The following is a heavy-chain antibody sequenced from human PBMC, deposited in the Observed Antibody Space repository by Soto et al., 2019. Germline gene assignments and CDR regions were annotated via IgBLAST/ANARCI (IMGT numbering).Heavy chain of an antibody. V-gene: IGHV3-53*01. Sequence: GGALRVSCAASGFTVSSNYMSWVRQAPGKGLEWVSVIYSGGSTYYADSVKGRFTISRDNSKNTLYLQMNSLRAEDTAVYYCARDRPSSSWYPHYFDYWGQGTLVTVSS. CDR1: GFTVSSNY. CDR2: IYSGGST. J-gene: IGHJ4*02. D-gene: IGHD6-13*01. CDR3: ARDRPSSSWYPHYFDY.